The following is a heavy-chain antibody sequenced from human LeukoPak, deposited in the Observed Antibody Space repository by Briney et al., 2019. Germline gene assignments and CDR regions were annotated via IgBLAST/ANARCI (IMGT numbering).Heavy chain of an antibody. D-gene: IGHD5-12*01. CDR1: GFTFSSYA. J-gene: IGHJ4*02. Sequence: GGSLRLSCAASGFTFSSYAMHWVRQAPGKGLEWVANIKQDGSEKYYVDSVKGRFTISRDNAKNSLYLQMNSLRAEDTAVYYCARGFNSSYQFDYWGQGTLVTVSS. V-gene: IGHV3-7*01. CDR3: ARGFNSSYQFDY. CDR2: IKQDGSEK.